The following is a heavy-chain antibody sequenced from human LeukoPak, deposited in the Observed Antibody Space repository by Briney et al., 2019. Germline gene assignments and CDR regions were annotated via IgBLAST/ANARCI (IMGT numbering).Heavy chain of an antibody. V-gene: IGHV4-34*01. CDR1: GRSLSGYC. Sequence: PSETLSHTCAVYGRSLSGYCGSWVRQPPGKGLEWIGEINHSGSTNYNPSLKSRVTISVETSKNQFSLKLSSVTPANTPVYYCPGAGDLWSGYLVWFGPSGQGTLVTVSS. CDR2: INHSGST. D-gene: IGHD3-3*01. J-gene: IGHJ5*02. CDR3: PGAGDLWSGYLVWFGP.